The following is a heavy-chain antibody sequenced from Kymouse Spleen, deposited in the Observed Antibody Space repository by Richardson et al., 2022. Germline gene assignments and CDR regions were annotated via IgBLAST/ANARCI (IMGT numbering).Heavy chain of an antibody. V-gene: IGHV3-7*01. CDR2: IKQDGSEK. CDR1: GFTFSSYW. D-gene: IGHD5-12*01. CDR3: ARSGYDYYYYYGMDV. J-gene: IGHJ6*02. Sequence: EVQLVESGGGLVQPGGSLRLSCAASGFTFSSYWMSWVRQAPGKGLEWVANIKQDGSEKYYVDSVKGRFTISRDNAKNSLYLQMNSLRAEDTAVYYCARSGYDYYYYYGMDVWGQGTTVTVSS.